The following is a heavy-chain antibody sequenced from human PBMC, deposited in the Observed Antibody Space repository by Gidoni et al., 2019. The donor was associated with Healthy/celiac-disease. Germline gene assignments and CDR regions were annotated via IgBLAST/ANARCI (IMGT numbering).Heavy chain of an antibody. Sequence: QVQLVQSGAAVQKPGSSVKGSCKASGGAFSSYAISWVRQAPGQGLEWMGGIIPIFGTANYAQEFQGRVTITADESTSTADMELSSLRSEDTAVYYCARGDYYDSPREFDPWGQGTLVTVSS. CDR1: GGAFSSYA. J-gene: IGHJ5*02. CDR2: IIPIFGTA. V-gene: IGHV1-69*01. CDR3: ARGDYYDSPREFDP. D-gene: IGHD3-22*01.